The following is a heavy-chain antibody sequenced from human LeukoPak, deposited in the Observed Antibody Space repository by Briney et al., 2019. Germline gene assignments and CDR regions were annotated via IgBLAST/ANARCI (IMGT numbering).Heavy chain of an antibody. Sequence: PGGSLRLSCAASGLTFSSYAMSWVRQAPGKGLEWVSAISGSGGSTYYADSVKGRFTISKDNSKNTLYLQMNSLRAEDTAVYYCAKDQDWDSGYYFDYWGQGTLVTVSS. CDR1: GLTFSSYA. J-gene: IGHJ4*02. V-gene: IGHV3-23*01. D-gene: IGHD1-26*01. CDR2: ISGSGGST. CDR3: AKDQDWDSGYYFDY.